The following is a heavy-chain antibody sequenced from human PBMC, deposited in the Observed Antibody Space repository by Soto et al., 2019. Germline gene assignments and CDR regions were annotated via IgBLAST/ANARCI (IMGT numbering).Heavy chain of an antibody. Sequence: GGSLRLSCEVSGFSFTTYGMNWVRQAPDKGLEWVSTIGRGGDTFYADSVKGRFTISRDISKNTLFLQMNSLRAEDTALYFCAKDGTTAGIHYYGMDVWGQGTTVTVSS. CDR2: IGRGGDT. CDR1: GFSFTTYG. CDR3: AKDGTTAGIHYYGMDV. V-gene: IGHV3-23*01. J-gene: IGHJ6*02. D-gene: IGHD2-2*02.